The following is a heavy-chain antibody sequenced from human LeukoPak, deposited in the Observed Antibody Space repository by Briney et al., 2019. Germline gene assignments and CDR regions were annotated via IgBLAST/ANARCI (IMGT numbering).Heavy chain of an antibody. Sequence: GGSLRLSCAASGFTFSSYWMSWVRQAPGKGLEWVANIKQDGSEKYYVDSVKGRFTISRDNAKNSLYLQMNSLRAEDTAVYYCARLSGSYYYYYYMDVWGKGTTVTISS. CDR3: ARLSGSYYYYYYMDV. CDR2: IKQDGSEK. J-gene: IGHJ6*03. V-gene: IGHV3-7*01. D-gene: IGHD1-26*01. CDR1: GFTFSSYW.